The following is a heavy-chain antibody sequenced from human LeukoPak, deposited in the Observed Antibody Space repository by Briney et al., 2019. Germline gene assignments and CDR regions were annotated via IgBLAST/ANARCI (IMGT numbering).Heavy chain of an antibody. CDR1: GGTFSSYA. CDR3: ARGFYYYGSGSYFDY. V-gene: IGHV1-69*06. Sequence: SVKVSCKASGGTFSSYASSWVRQAPGQGLEWMGGIIPIFGTANYAQKFQGRVTITADKSTSTAYMELSSLRSEDTAVYYCARGFYYYGSGSYFDYWGQGTLVSISS. J-gene: IGHJ4*02. CDR2: IIPIFGTA. D-gene: IGHD3-10*01.